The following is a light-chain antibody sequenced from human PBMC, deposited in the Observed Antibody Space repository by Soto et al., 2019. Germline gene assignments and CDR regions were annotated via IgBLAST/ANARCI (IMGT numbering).Light chain of an antibody. CDR2: DVN. CDR3: TSWTTSTTMI. Sequence: QSVLTQPASVSGSPGQSISISCTGNRSDIGAYNFVSWYQQHPGEVPKLILYDVNVRPSGVSNRFSGSKSGNTASLTISVLQAEDEADYYCTSWTTSTTMIFGGGTKVTVL. V-gene: IGLV2-14*03. CDR1: RSDIGAYNF. J-gene: IGLJ2*01.